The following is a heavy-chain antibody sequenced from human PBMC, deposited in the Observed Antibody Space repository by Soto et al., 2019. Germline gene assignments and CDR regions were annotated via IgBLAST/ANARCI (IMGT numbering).Heavy chain of an antibody. V-gene: IGHV3-23*01. CDR1: EFTFSSYV. Sequence: GGSLRLSCVASEFTFSSYVMSWVRQAPGKGLEWVSAISGSGVATYYADSVKGRFTISRDNSNNRLYLQMNSLRAEDSAIFYCAKAGGDGSWYRSFDYWGQGTLVTVSS. CDR2: ISGSGVAT. D-gene: IGHD6-13*01. J-gene: IGHJ4*02. CDR3: AKAGGDGSWYRSFDY.